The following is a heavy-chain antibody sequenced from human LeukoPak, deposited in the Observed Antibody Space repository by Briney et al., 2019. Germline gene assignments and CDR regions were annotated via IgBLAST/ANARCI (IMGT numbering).Heavy chain of an antibody. CDR1: GFTFSSYG. Sequence: GGSLRLSCAASGFTFSSYGMHSVRQAPGKGLEWVAVISYDGSNKYYADSVKGRFTISRDNSKNTLYLQMNSLRAEDTAVYYCAKDRHNKYQLPRYYYYYGMDVWGQGTTVTVSS. V-gene: IGHV3-30*18. J-gene: IGHJ6*02. CDR2: ISYDGSNK. CDR3: AKDRHNKYQLPRYYYYYGMDV. D-gene: IGHD2-2*01.